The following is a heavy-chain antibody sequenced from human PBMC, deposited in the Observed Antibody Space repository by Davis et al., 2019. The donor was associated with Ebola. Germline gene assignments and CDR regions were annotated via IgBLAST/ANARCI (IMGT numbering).Heavy chain of an antibody. D-gene: IGHD2-15*01. CDR2: IAWNSGNI. CDR3: VRGGSATAY. CDR1: GFTFGDYA. J-gene: IGHJ1*01. V-gene: IGHV3-9*01. Sequence: SLKISCAASGFTFGDYAFHWVRQTPGRGLEWVSGIAWNSGNIDYGDSVKGRFTISRDNAKSSLYLQMNSLRAEDTAVFYCVRGGSATAYWGQGTPVTVSS.